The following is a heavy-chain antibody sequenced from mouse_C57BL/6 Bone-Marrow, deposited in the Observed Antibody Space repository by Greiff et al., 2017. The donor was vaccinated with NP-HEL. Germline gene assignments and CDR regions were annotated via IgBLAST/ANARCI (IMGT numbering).Heavy chain of an antibody. CDR1: GFSLSTSGMG. CDR3: AEGYYGSSYDWYFDV. V-gene: IGHV8-12*01. D-gene: IGHD1-1*01. J-gene: IGHJ1*03. CDR2: IYWDDDK. Sequence: ESGPGILQSSQTLSLTCSFSGFSLSTSGMGVSWIRQPSGKGLEWLAHIYWDDDKRYNPSLKSRLTISKDTSRNQVFLKITSVDTADTATYYCAEGYYGSSYDWYFDVWGTGTTVTVSS.